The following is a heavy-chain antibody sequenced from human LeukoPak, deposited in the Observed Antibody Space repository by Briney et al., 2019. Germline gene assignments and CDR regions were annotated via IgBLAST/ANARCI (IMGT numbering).Heavy chain of an antibody. V-gene: IGHV4-31*03. CDR3: AGNHHGNYYDSSGYSPGGFDY. CDR1: GGSISSGGYY. D-gene: IGHD3-22*01. CDR2: IYYSGST. J-gene: IGHJ4*02. Sequence: SQTLSLTCTVSGGSISSGGYYWSWIRQHPGKGLEWIGYIYYSGSTYYNPSLKSRVTISVDTSKNQFSLKLSSVTAADTAVYYCAGNHHGNYYDSSGYSPGGFDYWGQGTLVTVSS.